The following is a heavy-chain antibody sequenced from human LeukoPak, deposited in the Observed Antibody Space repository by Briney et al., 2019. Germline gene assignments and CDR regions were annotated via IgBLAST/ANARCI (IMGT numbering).Heavy chain of an antibody. CDR2: ISSNGRST. D-gene: IGHD1-14*01. Sequence: GGSLRLSCAVSGFTFSSYSMHWVRQAPGKGLEFVSAISSNGRSTYYASSVKGRFTISRDNAKSSLYLQMNSLRAEDTALYYCARDRFLRRPEPADYWGQGTLVTVSS. CDR1: GFTFSSYS. CDR3: ARDRFLRRPEPADY. V-gene: IGHV3-64*01. J-gene: IGHJ4*02.